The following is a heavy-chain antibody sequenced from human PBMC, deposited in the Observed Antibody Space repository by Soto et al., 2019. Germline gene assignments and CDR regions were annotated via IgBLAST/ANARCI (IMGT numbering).Heavy chain of an antibody. D-gene: IGHD6-13*01. J-gene: IGHJ4*02. CDR3: TTRYSSSYFDY. CDR2: IKSKTDGGTT. Sequence: GGSLRLSCAASGFTFSNAWMSWVRQAPGKGLEWVGRIKSKTDGGTTDYAAPVKGRFTISRDDSKNTLYLQMNSLKAEDTAVYYCTTRYSSSYFDYWGQGTLVTVSS. CDR1: GFTFSNAW. V-gene: IGHV3-15*01.